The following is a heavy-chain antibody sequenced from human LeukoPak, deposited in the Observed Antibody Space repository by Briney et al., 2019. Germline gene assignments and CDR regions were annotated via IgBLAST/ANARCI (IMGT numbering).Heavy chain of an antibody. CDR3: AKGSSSWIE. Sequence: PGGSLRLSCAASGFTFSNYAMTWVRQAPGKGLEWVSGISDSGDSIYYADSVKGRFTISRDNSKNTLYLQMNSLRGEDMAVYYCAKGSSSWIEWGQGTLVTVSS. J-gene: IGHJ4*02. CDR1: GFTFSNYA. V-gene: IGHV3-23*01. CDR2: ISDSGDSI. D-gene: IGHD6-13*01.